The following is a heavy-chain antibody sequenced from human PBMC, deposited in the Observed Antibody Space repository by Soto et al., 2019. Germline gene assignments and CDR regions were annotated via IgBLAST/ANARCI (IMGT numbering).Heavy chain of an antibody. CDR2: INPNGGGT. D-gene: IGHD6-19*01. Sequence: ASVKVSCKASGYTFTGYYMHWVRQAPGQGLEWMGWINPNGGGTNYAQKFQGRVTMTRDTSISTAYMELSRLRSDDTAVYYCAGDSSGWYGYYYYGMDVWGQGTTVTVSS. CDR3: AGDSSGWYGYYYYGMDV. V-gene: IGHV1-2*02. J-gene: IGHJ6*02. CDR1: GYTFTGYY.